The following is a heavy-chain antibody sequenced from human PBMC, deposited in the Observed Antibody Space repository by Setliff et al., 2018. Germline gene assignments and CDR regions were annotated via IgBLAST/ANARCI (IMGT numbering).Heavy chain of an antibody. CDR2: IRRNADNRAP. J-gene: IGHJ4*02. Sequence: GGSLRLSCAASGFTFDDYAMHWVRQAPGKGLEWVGRIRRNADNRAPIYAASVKGRFTISRDDSKNTAYLQMNSLKIEDTAVYYCAGAGGNSDDFAYWGQGTLVTVSS. D-gene: IGHD2-21*02. CDR3: AGAGGNSDDFAY. V-gene: IGHV3-73*01. CDR1: GFTFDDYA.